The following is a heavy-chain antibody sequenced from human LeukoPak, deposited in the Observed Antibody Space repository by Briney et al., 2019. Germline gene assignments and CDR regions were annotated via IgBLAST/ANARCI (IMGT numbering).Heavy chain of an antibody. CDR2: IYQSGST. CDR1: GGSFSGYY. V-gene: IGHV4-34*01. CDR3: ARVPNTMVRGVISPYFDY. Sequence: PAETLSLTCVVYGGSFSGYYWGWIRQPPGNGLEWIGVIYQSGSTNYNPSLKSRVTISVDTSKNQFPLKLSSVAAADTAVYYCARVPNTMVRGVISPYFDYWGQGTLVTVSS. D-gene: IGHD3-10*01. J-gene: IGHJ4*02.